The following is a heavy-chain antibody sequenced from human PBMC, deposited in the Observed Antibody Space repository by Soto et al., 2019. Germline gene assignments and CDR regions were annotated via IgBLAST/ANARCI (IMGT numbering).Heavy chain of an antibody. CDR3: ATDLYDYQLRGQNSSISY. V-gene: IGHV3-30*03. D-gene: IGHD3-10*01. CDR2: ISYDGSNK. CDR1: GFTFSSYG. J-gene: IGHJ4*02. Sequence: GGSLRLSCAASGFTFSSYGMHWVRQAPGKGLEWVAVISYDGSNKYYADTVKGRFTISRDNSKNTLYLQMNSLRAEDTAVYYCATDLYDYQLRGQNSSISYWGQGTLVTVSS.